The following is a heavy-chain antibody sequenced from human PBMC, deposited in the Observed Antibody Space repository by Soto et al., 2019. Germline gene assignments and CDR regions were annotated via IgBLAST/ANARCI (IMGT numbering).Heavy chain of an antibody. CDR3: ARDRGVTMVRGVIIYNGMDV. CDR1: GGTFSSYA. D-gene: IGHD3-10*01. CDR2: IIPIFGTA. Sequence: ASVKVSCKASGGTFSSYAISWVRQAPGQGLEWMGGIIPIFGTANYAQKFQGRVTITADESTSTAYMELSSLRSEDTAVYYCARDRGVTMVRGVIIYNGMDVWGQGTTVTVSS. J-gene: IGHJ6*02. V-gene: IGHV1-69*13.